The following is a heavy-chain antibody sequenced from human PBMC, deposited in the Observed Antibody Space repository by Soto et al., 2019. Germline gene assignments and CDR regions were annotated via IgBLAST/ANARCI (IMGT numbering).Heavy chain of an antibody. V-gene: IGHV4-39*01. Sequence: QLQLQESGPGLVKPSETLSLTYTVSGGSISSSSYYWGWIRQPPGKGLEWIGSIYYSGSTYYNPSLKSRVTISVDTSKNQFSLKLSSVTAADTAVYYCAILGYCSGGSCYSLPLWGQGTLVTVSS. D-gene: IGHD2-15*01. CDR2: IYYSGST. CDR3: AILGYCSGGSCYSLPL. J-gene: IGHJ4*02. CDR1: GGSISSSSYY.